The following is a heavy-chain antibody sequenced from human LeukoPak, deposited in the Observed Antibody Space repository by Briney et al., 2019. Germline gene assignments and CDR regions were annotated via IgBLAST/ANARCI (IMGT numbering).Heavy chain of an antibody. J-gene: IGHJ4*02. CDR2: ISGSGDST. D-gene: IGHD2-15*01. CDR1: GFTFNSYA. Sequence: PGGSLGLSCSASGFTFNSYAITWVRQAPGKGLEWVSGISGSGDSTYYADSVKGRFTISRDNSKNTLYLQMNSVKAEDKAVYYCAKEKDSSGYFDYWGQGTLVTVSS. CDR3: AKEKDSSGYFDY. V-gene: IGHV3-23*01.